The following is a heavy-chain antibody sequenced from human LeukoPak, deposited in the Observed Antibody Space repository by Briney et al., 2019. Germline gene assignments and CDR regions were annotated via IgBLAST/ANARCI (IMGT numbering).Heavy chain of an antibody. CDR2: IYTSGST. Sequence: SGTLSLTCAVSGGSISSSNWWSWVRQPAGKGLEWIGRIYTSGSTNYNPSLKSRVTISVDTSKNQFSLKLSSVTAADTAVYYCARESGYGGNYDYWGQGTLVTVSS. CDR3: ARESGYGGNYDY. V-gene: IGHV4-61*02. D-gene: IGHD4-23*01. CDR1: GGSISSSNW. J-gene: IGHJ4*02.